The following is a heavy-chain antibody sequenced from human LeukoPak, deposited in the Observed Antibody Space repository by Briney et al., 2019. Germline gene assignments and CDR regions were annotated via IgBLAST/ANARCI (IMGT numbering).Heavy chain of an antibody. CDR2: IYSGGST. V-gene: IGHV3-53*01. D-gene: IGHD5-12*01. CDR3: ARVRGLPRYFDY. J-gene: IGHJ4*02. Sequence: GGSLRLSCAASGFTVSSNYMSWVRQAPGEGLEWFSVIYSGGSTYYADSVKGRFTISRDNSKNTLYLQMNSLRAEDTAVYYCARVRGLPRYFDYWGQGTLVTVSS. CDR1: GFTVSSNY.